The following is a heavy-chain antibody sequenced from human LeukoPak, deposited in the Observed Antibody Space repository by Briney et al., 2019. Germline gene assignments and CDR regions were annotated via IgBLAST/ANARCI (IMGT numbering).Heavy chain of an antibody. Sequence: PGGSLRLSCAASGFTFSSYSMNWVRQAPGKGLEWVSSISSSSSYIYYADSVKGRFTISRDNAKNSLYLQMNSLRAEDTAVYYCARVREDGYSNWFDPWGQGTLVTVSS. CDR2: ISSSSSYI. CDR3: ARVREDGYSNWFDP. J-gene: IGHJ5*02. V-gene: IGHV3-21*01. CDR1: GFTFSSYS. D-gene: IGHD5-24*01.